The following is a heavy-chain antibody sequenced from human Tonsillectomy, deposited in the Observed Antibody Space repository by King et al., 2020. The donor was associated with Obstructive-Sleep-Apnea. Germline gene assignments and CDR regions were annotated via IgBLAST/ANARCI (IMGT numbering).Heavy chain of an antibody. CDR3: ARAGSWETVPDFDY. CDR1: GGSISRGGYY. D-gene: IGHD1-26*01. Sequence: VQLQESGPGLVKPSQTLSLTCTVSGGSISRGGYYWSWIRQHPGKGLEWNGYNYYIGGIYYNPSLKSRVTISVETSKNQFSLKLSPLTAADTAVYYCARAGSWETVPDFDYWGQGTLVTVSS. CDR2: NYYIGGI. V-gene: IGHV4-31*03. J-gene: IGHJ4*02.